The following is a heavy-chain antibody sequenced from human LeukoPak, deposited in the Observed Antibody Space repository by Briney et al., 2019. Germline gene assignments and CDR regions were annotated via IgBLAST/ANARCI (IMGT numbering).Heavy chain of an antibody. CDR2: IYSSGDT. V-gene: IGHV4-59*01. Sequence: SETLSLTCGVSGGSLSNYFWSWIRQPPGKGLEWIGFIYSSGDTKYNPSLKSRVSVTADTSKNQISLTLWSVTAADTAVYYCARDLERGVIGGFGPWGQGTLVTVSS. CDR1: GGSLSNYF. D-gene: IGHD3-10*01. J-gene: IGHJ5*02. CDR3: ARDLERGVIGGFGP.